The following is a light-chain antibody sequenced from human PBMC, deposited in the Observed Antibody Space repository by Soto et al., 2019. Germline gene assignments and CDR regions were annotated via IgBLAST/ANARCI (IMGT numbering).Light chain of an antibody. CDR3: SSYSSRSTLLV. CDR1: SSDVGGYNH. J-gene: IGLJ2*01. CDR2: DVN. V-gene: IGLV2-14*01. Sequence: QSALTQPASVSESPGQSITISCAGTSSDVGGYNHVSWYQQHADKAPKLLIRDVNYRPSGISARFSGSKSGNTASLTISGLQTEDEADYYCSSYSSRSTLLVFGGGTKLTVL.